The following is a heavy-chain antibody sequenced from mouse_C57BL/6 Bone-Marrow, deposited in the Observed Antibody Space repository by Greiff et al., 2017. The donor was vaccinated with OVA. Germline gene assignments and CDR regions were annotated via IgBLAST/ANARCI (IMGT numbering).Heavy chain of an antibody. CDR1: GYTFTSYW. CDR3: ARSGGYYPYFFDY. V-gene: IGHV1-64*01. J-gene: IGHJ2*01. CDR2: IHPNSGST. Sequence: QVQLQQPGAELVKPGASVKLSCKASGYTFTSYWMHWVKQRPGQGLEWIGMIHPNSGSTNYNEKFKSKATLTVDKSSSTAYMQLSSLTSDDSAVYYCARSGGYYPYFFDYWGQGTTLTVSS. D-gene: IGHD2-3*01.